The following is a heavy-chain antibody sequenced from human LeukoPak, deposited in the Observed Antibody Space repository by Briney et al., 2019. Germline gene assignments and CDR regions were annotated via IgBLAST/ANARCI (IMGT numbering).Heavy chain of an antibody. CDR1: GFSFDDYA. D-gene: IGHD3-16*01. J-gene: IGHJ4*02. CDR2: ISWNSGSI. V-gene: IGHV3-9*01. Sequence: GGSLRLSCAASGFSFDDYAMHWVRQAPGKGLEWVSGISWNSGSIGYADSVEGRFTISRDNAKNSLYLQMNSLRAEDTALYYCAKDNYGFDYWGQGTLVTVSS. CDR3: AKDNYGFDY.